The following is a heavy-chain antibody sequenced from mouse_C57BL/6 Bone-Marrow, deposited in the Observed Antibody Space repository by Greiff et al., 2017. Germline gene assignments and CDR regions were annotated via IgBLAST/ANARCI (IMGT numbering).Heavy chain of an antibody. J-gene: IGHJ4*01. CDR1: GYTFTSYW. Sequence: QVQLQQPGAELVKPGASVKLSCKASGYTFTSYWMHWVKQRPGQGLEWIGMIHPNSGSTNYNEKFKSKATLTVDKSSSTAYMQRSSLTAEDSAVFYGARSGITVVARDYWGQGTSVTVSS. CDR3: ARSGITVVARDY. D-gene: IGHD1-1*01. CDR2: IHPNSGST. V-gene: IGHV1-64*01.